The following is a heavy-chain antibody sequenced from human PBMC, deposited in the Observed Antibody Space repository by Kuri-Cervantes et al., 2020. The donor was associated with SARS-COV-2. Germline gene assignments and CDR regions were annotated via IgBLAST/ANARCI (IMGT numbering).Heavy chain of an antibody. J-gene: IGHJ5*02. D-gene: IGHD6-13*01. CDR2: IIPILDIA. V-gene: IGHV1-69*10. Sequence: SVKVSCKASGGTFSSNAISWVRQAPGQGLEWMGEIIPILDIAHYAQKFQGRATMTRDTSTSTVYMELSSLRSEDTAVYYCASLGAAAGGGWFDPWGQGTLVTVSS. CDR1: GGTFSSNA. CDR3: ASLGAAAGGGWFDP.